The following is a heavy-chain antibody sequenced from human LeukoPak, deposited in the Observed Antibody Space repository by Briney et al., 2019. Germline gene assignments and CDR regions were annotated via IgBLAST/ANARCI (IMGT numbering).Heavy chain of an antibody. CDR3: ARDGGGTGDGDYYYYYMDV. V-gene: IGHV1-69*01. CDR1: GGTFSSYA. D-gene: IGHD7-27*01. J-gene: IGHJ6*03. CDR2: IIPIFGTA. Sequence: SVKVSCKASGGTFSSYAINWVRQAPGQGLEWMGGIIPIFGTANYAQKFQGRVTITADESTSTAYMELSSLRSEDTAVYYCARDGGGTGDGDYYYYYMDVWGKGTTVTVSS.